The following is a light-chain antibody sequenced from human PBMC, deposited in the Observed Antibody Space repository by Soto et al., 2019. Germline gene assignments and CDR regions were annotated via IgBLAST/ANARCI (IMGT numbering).Light chain of an antibody. CDR3: QNYTNCPT. J-gene: IGKJ4*01. Sequence: DIQMTQSPSSLSVSLGDRDTITCSASDGISSNLARHQQIPGKVHKLLISAASTLQSGVPSRFSGSGSGTDFTLTINSLQPQYVATHYYQNYTNCPTFGGGTKVEIK. V-gene: IGKV1-27*01. CDR1: DGISSN. CDR2: AAS.